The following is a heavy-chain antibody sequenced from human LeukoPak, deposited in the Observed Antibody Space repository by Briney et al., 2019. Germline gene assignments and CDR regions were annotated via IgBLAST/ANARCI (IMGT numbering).Heavy chain of an antibody. CDR3: AKSFGGSYYGSYFDS. J-gene: IGHJ4*02. D-gene: IGHD1-26*01. CDR2: ISGSGGGT. CDR1: GFTFSKCA. V-gene: IGHV3-23*01. Sequence: PGGSLRLSCAASGFTFSKCAMTWVRQAPGKGLEWVSTISGSGGGTYYADFVKGRVTISRDNSNNTVSLQMNSLRAEDTGMYYCAKSFGGSYYGSYFDSWGQGVPFTVSS.